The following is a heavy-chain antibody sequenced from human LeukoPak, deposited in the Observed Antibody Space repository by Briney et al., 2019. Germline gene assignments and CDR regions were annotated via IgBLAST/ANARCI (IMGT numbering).Heavy chain of an antibody. CDR1: GFTFTGYY. CDR3: ARDGHYDILTGYFQD. V-gene: IGHV3-11*01. J-gene: IGHJ1*01. D-gene: IGHD3-9*01. CDR2: ITNSGTTI. Sequence: PGGSLRLSCAASGFTFTGYYMSWIRQAPGKGLEWVSYITNSGTTIYYADSVKGRFTISRDNVKNSLYLQMNSLRAEDTAVYYCARDGHYDILTGYFQDWGQGTLVTVSS.